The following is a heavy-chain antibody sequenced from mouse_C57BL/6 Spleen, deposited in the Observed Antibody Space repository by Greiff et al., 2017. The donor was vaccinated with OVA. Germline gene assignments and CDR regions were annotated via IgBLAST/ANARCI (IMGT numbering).Heavy chain of an antibody. CDR3: ARVEYYGSSSWYAMDY. D-gene: IGHD1-1*01. Sequence: QVQLQQSGPELVKPGASVKISCKASGYTFTDYYINWVKQRPGQGLEWIGWIFPGSGSTYYNEKFKGKATLTVDKSSSTAYMLLSSLTSEDSAVYFCARVEYYGSSSWYAMDYWGQGTSVTVSS. CDR2: IFPGSGST. J-gene: IGHJ4*01. CDR1: GYTFTDYY. V-gene: IGHV1-75*01.